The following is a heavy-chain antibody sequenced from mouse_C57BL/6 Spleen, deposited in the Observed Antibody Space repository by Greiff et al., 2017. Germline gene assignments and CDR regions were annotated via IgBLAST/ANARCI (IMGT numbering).Heavy chain of an antibody. J-gene: IGHJ4*01. Sequence: QVQLKESGPGLVQPSQSLSITCTVSGFSLTSYGVHWVRQSPGKGLEWLGVIWSGGSTDYNAAFISRLSISKDNSKSQVFFKMNSLQADDTAIYYCARNRDYGPYYAMDYWGQGTSVTVSS. CDR1: GFSLTSYG. CDR2: IWSGGST. V-gene: IGHV2-2*01. D-gene: IGHD1-1*01. CDR3: ARNRDYGPYYAMDY.